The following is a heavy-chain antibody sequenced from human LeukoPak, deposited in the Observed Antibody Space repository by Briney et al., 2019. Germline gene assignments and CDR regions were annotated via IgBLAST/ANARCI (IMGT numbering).Heavy chain of an antibody. CDR2: INHSGST. D-gene: IGHD1-26*01. Sequence: PGGSLRLSCAVSGVIFSNYEMNWVRQPPGKGLEWIGEINHSGSTNYNPSLKSRVTISVDTSKNQFSLKLRSVTAADTAVYYCARYSGSYSGFDYWGQGTLVTVSS. CDR3: ARYSGSYSGFDY. V-gene: IGHV4-34*01. J-gene: IGHJ4*02. CDR1: GVIFSNYE.